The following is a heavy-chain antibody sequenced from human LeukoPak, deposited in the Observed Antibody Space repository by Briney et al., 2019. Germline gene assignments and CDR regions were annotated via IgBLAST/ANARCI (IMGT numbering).Heavy chain of an antibody. D-gene: IGHD6-19*01. CDR1: GFTFSSYA. CDR3: AKDMSVADDYFDY. Sequence: AGGSLRLSCAASGFTFSSYAMSWVRQAPGKGLEWVSAISGSGGSTYYADSVKGRFTISRDNSKNTPYLQMNSLRAEDTAVYYCAKDMSVADDYFDYWGQGTLVTVSS. CDR2: ISGSGGST. J-gene: IGHJ4*02. V-gene: IGHV3-23*01.